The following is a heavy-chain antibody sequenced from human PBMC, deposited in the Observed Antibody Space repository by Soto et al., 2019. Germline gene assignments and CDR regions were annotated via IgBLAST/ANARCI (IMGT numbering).Heavy chain of an antibody. V-gene: IGHV3-21*01. D-gene: IGHD6-6*01. J-gene: IGHJ6*03. CDR1: GFTFSSYS. Sequence: EVQLVESGGGLVKPGGSLRLSCAASGFTFSSYSMNWVRQAPGKGLEWVSSISSSSSYIYYADSVKGRFTISRDNAKNSLYLQMNSLRAEDTAVYYCAREGTGMRTARTKYYYYMDVWGKGTTVTVSS. CDR2: ISSSSSYI. CDR3: AREGTGMRTARTKYYYYMDV.